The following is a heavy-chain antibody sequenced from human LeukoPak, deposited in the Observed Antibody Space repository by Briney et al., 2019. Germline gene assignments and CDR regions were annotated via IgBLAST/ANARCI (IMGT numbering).Heavy chain of an antibody. CDR1: GFTFSSYA. V-gene: IGHV3-23*01. J-gene: IGHJ6*02. Sequence: PGASLRLSCAASGFTFSSYAMSWVRQAPGKGLEWVSAISGSGGSTYYADSVKGRFTISRDNSKNTLYLQMNSLRAEDTAVYYCAEGLVPAARYGMDVWGQGTTVTVSS. CDR2: ISGSGGST. CDR3: AEGLVPAARYGMDV. D-gene: IGHD2-2*01.